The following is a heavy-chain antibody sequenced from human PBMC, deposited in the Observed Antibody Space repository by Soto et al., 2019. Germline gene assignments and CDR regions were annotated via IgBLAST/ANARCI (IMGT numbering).Heavy chain of an antibody. CDR1: GGSITSGDCY. D-gene: IGHD4-17*01. CDR3: ARVNDYGDYWFDP. CDR2: IYYSGST. J-gene: IGHJ5*02. Sequence: QVQLQESGPGLVKPSQTLSLTCTVSGGSITSGDCYWSWIRQHPGKGLEWIGYIYYSGSTYYNPSLQSRVSISVDRSKDQFSLNLTSVTAADTAVYYCARVNDYGDYWFDPWGQGTLVTVSS. V-gene: IGHV4-31*03.